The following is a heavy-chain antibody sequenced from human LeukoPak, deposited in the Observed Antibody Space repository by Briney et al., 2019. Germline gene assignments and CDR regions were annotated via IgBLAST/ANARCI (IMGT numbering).Heavy chain of an antibody. J-gene: IGHJ4*02. D-gene: IGHD4-17*01. V-gene: IGHV3-66*01. CDR2: IYSGGGT. Sequence: PRGSLRLSCAASGFTVSTNYMSWVRQAPGKGLEWVSFIYSGGGTYYADSVKGRFTISRDNSRNTLSLQMNSLIVDDTAVYYCARGFRSVTTWGYFDYWGKGALVTVSS. CDR1: GFTVSTNY. CDR3: ARGFRSVTTWGYFDY.